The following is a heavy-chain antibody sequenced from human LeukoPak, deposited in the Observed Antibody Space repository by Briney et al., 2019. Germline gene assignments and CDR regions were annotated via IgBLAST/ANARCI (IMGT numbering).Heavy chain of an antibody. CDR1: GFTFSSYE. D-gene: IGHD3-10*01. Sequence: GGSLRLSCAASGFTFSSYEMNWVRQAPGKGLEWVSYISSSGSTIYYADSVKGRFTISRDNAKNSLYLQMNSLRAEDTDVYYCARDTWGSGSPRYFDYWGQGTLVTVSS. J-gene: IGHJ4*02. CDR3: ARDTWGSGSPRYFDY. CDR2: ISSSGSTI. V-gene: IGHV3-48*03.